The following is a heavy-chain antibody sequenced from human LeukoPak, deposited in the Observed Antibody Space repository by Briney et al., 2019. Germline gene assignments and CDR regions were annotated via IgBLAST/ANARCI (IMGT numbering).Heavy chain of an antibody. Sequence: SETLSLTCGVYGGSFSGYHWSWIRQPPGKGLEWIGEINHSGSTNYNPSLKSRVTISVDTSKNQFSLKLRSVTAADTAVYYCARDREQQLVRFYNAFDIWGQGTMVTVSS. V-gene: IGHV4-34*01. CDR3: ARDREQQLVRFYNAFDI. J-gene: IGHJ3*02. CDR2: INHSGST. D-gene: IGHD6-13*01. CDR1: GGSFSGYH.